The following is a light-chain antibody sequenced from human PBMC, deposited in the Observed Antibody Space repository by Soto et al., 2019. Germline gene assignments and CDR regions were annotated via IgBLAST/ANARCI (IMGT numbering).Light chain of an antibody. CDR1: SSDVGAYNY. CDR3: SSFSSSSTPYV. Sequence: QSALTQPASVSGSPGQSVAISCTGTSSDVGAYNYVSWYQQHPGKAPKLLLSEVSNRPSGVSDRFSGSKSGNTASLTISGLQPEDEADYYCSSFSSSSTPYVFGTGTKVTVL. CDR2: EVS. V-gene: IGLV2-14*01. J-gene: IGLJ1*01.